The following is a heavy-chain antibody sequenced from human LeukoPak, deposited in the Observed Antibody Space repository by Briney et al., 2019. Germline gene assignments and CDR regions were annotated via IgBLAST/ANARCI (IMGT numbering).Heavy chain of an antibody. Sequence: ASVKVSCKASGYTFTGYYMHWVRQAPGQGLEWMGWINPNNGGTTYAQKFQGRVTMTRDTSITTAYMELSRLRSDDTAVYYCARGGVEHCSSTTCHDAFDIWGQGTMVTFSS. J-gene: IGHJ3*02. D-gene: IGHD2-2*01. CDR2: INPNNGGT. CDR3: ARGGVEHCSSTTCHDAFDI. CDR1: GYTFTGYY. V-gene: IGHV1-2*02.